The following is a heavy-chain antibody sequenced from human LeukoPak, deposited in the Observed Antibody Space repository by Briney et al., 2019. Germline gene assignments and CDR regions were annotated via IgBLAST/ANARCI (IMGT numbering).Heavy chain of an antibody. CDR2: IHDSGNN. CDR3: ARTLFYYYDIDV. V-gene: IGHV4-39*01. J-gene: IGHJ6*03. Sequence: SETLSLTCDVSGGSINNDIYSWGWTRHPPGRWMEWLGSIHDSGNNYYNPPLRGRFSTLVDMSKNQFFLTLTSLTAADSAVYSCARTLFYYYDIDVWGKGTTVTVSS. CDR1: GGSINNDIYS.